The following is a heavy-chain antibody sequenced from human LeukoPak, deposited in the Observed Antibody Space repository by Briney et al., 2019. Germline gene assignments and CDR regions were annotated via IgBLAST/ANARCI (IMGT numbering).Heavy chain of an antibody. CDR2: IYYSGST. CDR1: GGSISSYY. D-gene: IGHD6-13*01. V-gene: IGHV4-59*08. CDR3: ARARGIAAAGFDY. J-gene: IGHJ4*02. Sequence: PSESLSLTCTVSGGSISSYYWNWIRQPPGKGLEWIGYIYYSGSTNYNPSLKSRVTISVDTSKNQFSLKLSSVTAADTAVYYCARARGIAAAGFDYWGQGTLVTVSS.